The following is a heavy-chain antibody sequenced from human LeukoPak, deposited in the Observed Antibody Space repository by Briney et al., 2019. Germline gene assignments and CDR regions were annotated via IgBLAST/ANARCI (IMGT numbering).Heavy chain of an antibody. CDR1: GFTFNTYG. J-gene: IGHJ4*02. CDR3: AKEVAGNYYGSGSYHY. Sequence: PGGSLRLSCAASGFTFNTYGMHWVRQAPDKGLEWVAFIRYDGADKYYADSVKGRFTISRDNFKNTLYLQMNSLRVEDSAVYYCAKEVAGNYYGSGSYHYWGQGTLVTVSS. CDR2: IRYDGADK. D-gene: IGHD3-10*01. V-gene: IGHV3-30*02.